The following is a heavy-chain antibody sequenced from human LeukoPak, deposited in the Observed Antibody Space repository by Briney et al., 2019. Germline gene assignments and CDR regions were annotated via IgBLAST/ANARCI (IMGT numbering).Heavy chain of an antibody. CDR1: GYTFTSYG. CDR3: AREGGKFGELLYPAY. D-gene: IGHD3-10*01. Sequence: ASVKVSCKSSGYTFTSYGIIWVRQAPGQGLEWMGWISAYNGNTNYAQKLQGRVTMTTDTSTSTAYMELRSLRSDDTAVYYCAREGGKFGELLYPAYWGQGTLVTVSS. J-gene: IGHJ4*02. CDR2: ISAYNGNT. V-gene: IGHV1-18*01.